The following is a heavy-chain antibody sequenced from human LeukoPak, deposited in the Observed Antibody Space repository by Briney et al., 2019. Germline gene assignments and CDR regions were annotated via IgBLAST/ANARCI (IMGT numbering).Heavy chain of an antibody. CDR2: IYPGDSDT. D-gene: IGHD3-10*01. CDR3: ARHGVDVRITMVRGDSGYYYYMDV. CDR1: GYSFTSYW. V-gene: IGHV5-51*01. J-gene: IGHJ6*03. Sequence: GESLKISCKCSGYSFTSYWIGWVRQMPGKGLEWMGIIYPGDSDTRYSPSFQGQVTISADKSISTAYLQWSSLKASDTAMYYCARHGVDVRITMVRGDSGYYYYMDVWGKGTTVTVSS.